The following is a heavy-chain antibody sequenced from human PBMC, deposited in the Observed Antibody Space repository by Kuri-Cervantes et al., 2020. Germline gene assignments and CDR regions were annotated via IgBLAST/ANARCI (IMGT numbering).Heavy chain of an antibody. J-gene: IGHJ5*02. Sequence: GGSLRLSCAASGFTFTTYSMNWVRQAPGKGLEWVSSMSSGSIYMYYADSLKGRFTISRDNTKNSLYLQMNSLRAEDTAVYYCARVSPEYCSGGSCYSGWFGPWGQGTLVTVSS. V-gene: IGHV3-21*01. D-gene: IGHD2-15*01. CDR1: GFTFTTYS. CDR2: MSSGSIYM. CDR3: ARVSPEYCSGGSCYSGWFGP.